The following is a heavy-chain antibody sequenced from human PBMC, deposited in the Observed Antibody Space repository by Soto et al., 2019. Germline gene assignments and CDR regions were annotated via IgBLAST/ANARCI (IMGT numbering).Heavy chain of an antibody. Sequence: QVQLVQSGAEEKKPGATVKVSCKASGYTFTSYALDWVRQAPGQRLEWMGWINAGNGNTKYSQKFQGRVTITRDTSASTAYMELSSLRSEDTAVYYCARGFPLGFDPWGQGTLVTVSS. CDR3: ARGFPLGFDP. CDR1: GYTFTSYA. V-gene: IGHV1-3*05. D-gene: IGHD3-3*01. J-gene: IGHJ5*02. CDR2: INAGNGNT.